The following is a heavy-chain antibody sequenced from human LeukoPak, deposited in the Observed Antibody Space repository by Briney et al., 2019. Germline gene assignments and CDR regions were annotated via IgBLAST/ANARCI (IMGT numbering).Heavy chain of an antibody. Sequence: GGSLRLSCAASGITLSNYGMSWVRQAPGKGLEWVAGISDSGGRTNYADSVKGRFTISRDNPKNTLYLQMNSLGAEDTAVYFCAKRGVVIRVILVAFHKEAYYFDSWGQGALVTVSS. CDR1: GITLSNYG. V-gene: IGHV3-23*01. CDR2: ISDSGGRT. J-gene: IGHJ4*02. D-gene: IGHD3-22*01. CDR3: AKRGVVIRVILVAFHKEAYYFDS.